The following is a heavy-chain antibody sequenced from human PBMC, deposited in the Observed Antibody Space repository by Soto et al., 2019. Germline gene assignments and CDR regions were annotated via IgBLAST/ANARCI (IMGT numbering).Heavy chain of an antibody. V-gene: IGHV4-30-4*01. CDR2: IYYSGST. Sequence: SETLSLTCTVSGGSISSGDYYWSWIRQPPGKGLEWIGYIYYSGSTYYNPSLKSRVTISVDTSKNQFSLKLSSVTAADTAVYYCARDRDSSGWYYFAHWGQGTLVTVSS. CDR1: GGSISSGDYY. J-gene: IGHJ4*02. D-gene: IGHD6-19*01. CDR3: ARDRDSSGWYYFAH.